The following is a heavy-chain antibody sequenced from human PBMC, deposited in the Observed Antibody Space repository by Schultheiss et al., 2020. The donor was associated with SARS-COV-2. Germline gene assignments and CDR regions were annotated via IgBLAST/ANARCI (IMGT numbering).Heavy chain of an antibody. CDR2: INPNSGGT. J-gene: IGHJ6*02. Sequence: ASVKVSCKASGGTFSSYAISWVRQAPGQGLEWMGWINPNSGGTSYAQKFQGRVTMTTDTSTNTAYMELRSLTSDDTAVYYCARGASNWEYYYYGMDVWGQGTTVTVSS. CDR1: GGTFSSYA. D-gene: IGHD4-11*01. CDR3: ARGASNWEYYYYGMDV. V-gene: IGHV1-18*01.